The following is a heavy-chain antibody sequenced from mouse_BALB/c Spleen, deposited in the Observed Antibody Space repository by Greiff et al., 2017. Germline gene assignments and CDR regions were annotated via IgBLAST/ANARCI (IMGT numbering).Heavy chain of an antibody. CDR2: IRLKSNNYAT. V-gene: IGHV6-6*02. J-gene: IGHJ4*01. CDR1: GFTFSNYW. CDR3: TRNGNPHYYAMDY. D-gene: IGHD2-1*01. Sequence: EVKLEESGGGLVQPGGSMKLSCVASGFTFSNYWMNWVRQSPEKGLEWVAEIRLKSNNYATHYAESVKGRFTISRDDSKSSVYLQMNNLRAEDTGIYYCTRNGNPHYYAMDYWGQGTSVTVSA.